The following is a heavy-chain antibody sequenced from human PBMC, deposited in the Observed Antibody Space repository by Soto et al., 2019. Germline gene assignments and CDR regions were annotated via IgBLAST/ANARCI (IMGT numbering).Heavy chain of an antibody. V-gene: IGHV3-33*01. Sequence: QVQLVESGGGVVQPGRSLRLSCAASGFTFSSYGMHWVRQAPGKGLEWVAVIWYDGSNKYYADSVKGRFTISRDNSKNTRYLQMNSLRAEDTAVYYCARDNLWQLDPYYYYGMDVWGQGTTVTVSS. CDR3: ARDNLWQLDPYYYYGMDV. CDR2: IWYDGSNK. D-gene: IGHD6-6*01. CDR1: GFTFSSYG. J-gene: IGHJ6*02.